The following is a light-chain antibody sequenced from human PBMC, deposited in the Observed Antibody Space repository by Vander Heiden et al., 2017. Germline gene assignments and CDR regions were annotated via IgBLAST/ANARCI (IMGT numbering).Light chain of an antibody. CDR1: SLRSYY. J-gene: IGLJ2*01. Sequence: SSELTPDPAVSVALGQTVRITCQGDSLRSYYASWYQQKPGQAPVLVIYGKNNRPSGIPDRFSGSSSGNTASLTITGAQAEDEADYYCNSRDSSDNHLVFGGGTKLTVL. CDR3: NSRDSSDNHLV. V-gene: IGLV3-19*01. CDR2: GKN.